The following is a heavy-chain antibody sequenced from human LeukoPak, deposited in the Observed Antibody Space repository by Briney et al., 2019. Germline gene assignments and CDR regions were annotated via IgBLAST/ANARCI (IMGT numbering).Heavy chain of an antibody. CDR3: AKGGSWLDY. CDR1: GFTFSSYG. Sequence: GGSLRLSCAASGFTFSSYGMHWVRQAPGKGLEWVAVISYDGSNKYYADSVKGRFTISRDNSKNTLYLQMSSLRAEDTAVYYCAKGGSWLDYWGQGTLVTVSS. V-gene: IGHV3-30*18. J-gene: IGHJ4*02. CDR2: ISYDGSNK. D-gene: IGHD6-13*01.